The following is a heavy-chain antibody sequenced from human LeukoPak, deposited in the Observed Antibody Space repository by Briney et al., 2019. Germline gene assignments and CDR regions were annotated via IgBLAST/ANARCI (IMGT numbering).Heavy chain of an antibody. V-gene: IGHV4-30-4*08. J-gene: IGHJ3*02. Sequence: PSETLSLTCTVPGGSISSGDYYWSWIRQPPGKGLEWIGYIYYSGSTYYNPSLKSRVTISVDTSKNQFSLKLSSVTAADTAVYYCARVNVSTWLLNALDIWGQGTMVTVSS. CDR3: ARVNVSTWLLNALDI. D-gene: IGHD2-15*01. CDR2: IYYSGST. CDR1: GGSISSGDYY.